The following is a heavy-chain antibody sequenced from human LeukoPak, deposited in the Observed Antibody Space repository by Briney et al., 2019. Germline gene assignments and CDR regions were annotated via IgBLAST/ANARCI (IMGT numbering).Heavy chain of an antibody. CDR3: ATAGYCSGGSCSDYYYYGMDV. CDR2: ISSSSSYT. D-gene: IGHD2-15*01. CDR1: GFTFSNYY. J-gene: IGHJ6*04. V-gene: IGHV3-11*06. Sequence: GGSLRLSCAASGFTFSNYYMSWIRQAPGKGLEWVSYISSSSSYTNHADSVKGRFTISRDNAKNSLYLQMNSLRAEDTAVYYCATAGYCSGGSCSDYYYYGMDVWGKGTTVTVSS.